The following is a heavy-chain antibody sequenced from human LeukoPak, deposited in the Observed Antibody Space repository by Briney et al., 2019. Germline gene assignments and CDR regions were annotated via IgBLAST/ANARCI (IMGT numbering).Heavy chain of an antibody. CDR1: GFAFSSYW. Sequence: PGGSLRHSCAASGFAFSSYWMHWVRQAPGKGLVWVSHINSDGSSTTYADSVKGRFTISRDNAKNTLYLQMNSLRAEDTAVYYCARDDIGKGIDYWGQGTLVTVSS. J-gene: IGHJ4*02. CDR2: INSDGSST. D-gene: IGHD3-10*01. V-gene: IGHV3-74*01. CDR3: ARDDIGKGIDY.